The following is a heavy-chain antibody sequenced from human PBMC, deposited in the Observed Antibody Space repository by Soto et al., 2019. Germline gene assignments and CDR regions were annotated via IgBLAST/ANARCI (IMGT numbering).Heavy chain of an antibody. D-gene: IGHD3-10*01. CDR1: GFTFSTYA. CDR3: AHPRGFGVFDAYDI. Sequence: GGSLRLSCAASGFTFSTYAMSWVRQAPGKGLVWVSAISGSGGSTFYADSVKGRFTISRDNSMNTLYLQMNSLRTEDTVVYYCAHPRGFGVFDAYDIWGQGTMVTVSS. CDR2: ISGSGGST. J-gene: IGHJ3*02. V-gene: IGHV3-23*01.